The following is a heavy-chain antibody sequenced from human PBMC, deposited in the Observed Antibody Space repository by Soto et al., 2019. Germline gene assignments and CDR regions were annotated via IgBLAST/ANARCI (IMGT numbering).Heavy chain of an antibody. CDR1: GFTLSNYH. CDR3: GRDGGRGNDMDV. CDR2: ISGRSEAI. Sequence: EEQLVESGGGLVQPGGSLRLTCAASGFTLSNYHMDWVRQAPGQGLEWVAYISGRSEAIYYAASVKGRFTVSRDNARNTLQLQMRSRRDGDTGVYYFGRDGGRGNDMDVWGQGTTVTVSS. D-gene: IGHD3-16*01. J-gene: IGHJ6*02. V-gene: IGHV3-48*02.